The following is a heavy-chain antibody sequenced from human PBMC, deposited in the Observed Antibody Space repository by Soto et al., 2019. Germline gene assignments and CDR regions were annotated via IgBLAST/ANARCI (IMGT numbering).Heavy chain of an antibody. V-gene: IGHV4-59*01. J-gene: IGHJ3*02. Sequence: SETLSLTCTVSGGSISSYYWSWIRQPPGKGLEWIGYIYYSGSTNYDPSLKSRVTISVDTSKNQFSLKLSSVTAVDTAVYYCARTRYNWNYVGPDDAFDIWGQGTMVTVSS. D-gene: IGHD1-7*01. CDR1: GGSISSYY. CDR3: ARTRYNWNYVGPDDAFDI. CDR2: IYYSGST.